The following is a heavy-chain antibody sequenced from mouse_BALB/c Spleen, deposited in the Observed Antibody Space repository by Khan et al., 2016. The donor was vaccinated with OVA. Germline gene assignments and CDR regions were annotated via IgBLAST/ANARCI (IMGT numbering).Heavy chain of an antibody. CDR1: GYTFTNYW. CDR3: TRWATLFFDV. Sequence: QVQLQQSGAELVRPGTSVKISCKASGYTFTNYWPGWVKQRPGHGLEEIGDIYPGVGYINYNEKFKGRATLTAGTSSSNAYIQISGLTSEDSAVYFCTRWATLFFDVWGAGTTVTVSS. D-gene: IGHD3-1*01. J-gene: IGHJ1*01. V-gene: IGHV1-63*02. CDR2: IYPGVGYI.